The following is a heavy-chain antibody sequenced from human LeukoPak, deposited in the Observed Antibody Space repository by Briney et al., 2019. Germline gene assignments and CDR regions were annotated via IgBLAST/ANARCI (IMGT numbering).Heavy chain of an antibody. D-gene: IGHD5-24*01. CDR3: AREEMATTYFDY. CDR2: IYTSGST. V-gene: IGHV4-61*02. J-gene: IGHJ4*02. CDR1: GGSISSGSYY. Sequence: SETLSLTCTVSGGSISSGSYYWSWIRQPAGKGLEWIGRIYTSGSTNYNPSLKSRVTISVDTSKNQFSLKLSSVTAADTAVYYCAREEMATTYFDYWGQGTLVTVSS.